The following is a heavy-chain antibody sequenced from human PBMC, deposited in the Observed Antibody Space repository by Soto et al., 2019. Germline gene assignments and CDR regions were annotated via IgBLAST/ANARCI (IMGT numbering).Heavy chain of an antibody. V-gene: IGHV3-23*01. Sequence: EVQLLESGGGLVQPGGSLRLSCAASGFTFSTHAMSWVRQAPGKGLEWVSAISGSGDSTYYADSVKGRFTISRDNSKNTLYLQINSLRAEDTAVYFCAKAFGSTICSGCYYYGMDVWGQGTPVTVSS. J-gene: IGHJ6*02. CDR1: GFTFSTHA. CDR2: ISGSGDST. D-gene: IGHD2-2*01. CDR3: AKAFGSTICSGCYYYGMDV.